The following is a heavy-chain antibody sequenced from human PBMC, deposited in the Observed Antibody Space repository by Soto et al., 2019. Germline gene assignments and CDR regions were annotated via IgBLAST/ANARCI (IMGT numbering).Heavy chain of an antibody. V-gene: IGHV4-34*01. CDR1: GGSFSGYY. CDR2: INHSGST. D-gene: IGHD3-10*01. CDR3: ARGRMGNYYGSGTMGY. Sequence: QVQLQQWGAGLLKPSETLSLTCAVYGGSFSGYYWSWIRQPPGKGLEWIGEINHSGSTNYKPSLKSRVTISVDTSKHQFSLKLSSVTAADTAVYYCARGRMGNYYGSGTMGYWGQGTLVTVSS. J-gene: IGHJ4*02.